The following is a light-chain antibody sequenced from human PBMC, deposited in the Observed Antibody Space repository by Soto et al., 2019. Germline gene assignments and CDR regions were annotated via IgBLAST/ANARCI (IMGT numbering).Light chain of an antibody. CDR3: QQYKSWPPIT. CDR1: QSVPSR. V-gene: IGKV3-15*01. CDR2: GAS. J-gene: IGKJ5*01. Sequence: EIVMTQSPATLSGSPGDDVTLSCRAIQSVPSRIAWYQQKPGQAPSLLIYGASTRATGVPDRFSGTGSGTEFTLTISSLKSEDYAVYYCQQYKSWPPITFGQGTRLEI.